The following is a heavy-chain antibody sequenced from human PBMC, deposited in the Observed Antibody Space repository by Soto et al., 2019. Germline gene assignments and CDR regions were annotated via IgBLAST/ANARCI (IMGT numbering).Heavy chain of an antibody. J-gene: IGHJ4*02. Sequence: QVQLVQSGPEVKKPGASVKVSCKASGYTFTSYYMHWVRQAPGQGPEWMGIFNPSGGSTTYAQKFQGRVTMTGDTSTSTVYMELSSLSSEDTAVYYCARDGPSGSYNLDYWGQGTLVTVSS. D-gene: IGHD1-26*01. CDR2: FNPSGGST. CDR1: GYTFTSYY. CDR3: ARDGPSGSYNLDY. V-gene: IGHV1-46*01.